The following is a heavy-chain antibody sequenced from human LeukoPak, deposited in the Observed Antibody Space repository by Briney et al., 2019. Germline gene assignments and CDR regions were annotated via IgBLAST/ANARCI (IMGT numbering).Heavy chain of an antibody. V-gene: IGHV1-8*02. CDR2: MNPNSGNT. CDR1: GYTFTGYY. J-gene: IGHJ6*02. CDR3: ARVDDILTGYYLRPYYYYGMDV. Sequence: GASVKVSCKASGYTFTGYYMHWVRQATGQGLEWMGWMNPNSGNTGYAQEFQGRVTMTRNTSISTAYMELSSLRSEDTAVYYCARVDDILTGYYLRPYYYYGMDVWGQGTTVTVSS. D-gene: IGHD3-9*01.